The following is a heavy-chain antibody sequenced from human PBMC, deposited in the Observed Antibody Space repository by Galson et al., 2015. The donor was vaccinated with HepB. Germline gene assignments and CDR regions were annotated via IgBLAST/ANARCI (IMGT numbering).Heavy chain of an antibody. Sequence: SLRLSCAGSGFTFSGSAMHWVRQTSGKGLEWIGRIGSNANNYATAYKASVKGRFTISRDDSKNTAYLQMNSLRTEDTAVYYCTRLGDPSGYSSSWGQGTLVTVSS. D-gene: IGHD2-2*01. CDR3: TRLGDPSGYSSS. J-gene: IGHJ4*02. V-gene: IGHV3-73*01. CDR1: GFTFSGSA. CDR2: IGSNANNYAT.